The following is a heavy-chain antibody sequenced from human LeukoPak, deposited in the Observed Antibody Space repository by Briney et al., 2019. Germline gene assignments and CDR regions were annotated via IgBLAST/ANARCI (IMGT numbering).Heavy chain of an antibody. CDR2: IYYSGST. CDR1: GGSISSSSYY. Sequence: SETLSLTCTVSGGSISSSSYYWVWIRQPPGKGLEWIGNIYYSGSTYYNPSLKSRVTISVDTSKNQFSLKLNSVTAADTAVYYCARLLYFDWPPYFDYWGQGTLVPVSS. V-gene: IGHV4-39*01. J-gene: IGHJ4*02. D-gene: IGHD3-9*01. CDR3: ARLLYFDWPPYFDY.